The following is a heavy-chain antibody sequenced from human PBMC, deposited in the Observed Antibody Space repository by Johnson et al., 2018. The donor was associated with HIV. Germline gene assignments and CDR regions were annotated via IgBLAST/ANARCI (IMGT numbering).Heavy chain of an antibody. V-gene: IGHV3-13*01. D-gene: IGHD2-8*02. CDR2: IGTAGAT. CDR3: ASVLRGAFDM. Sequence: VQLVESGGGFVQPGGSLRLSCAASGFTFSSYDMHWVRQATGKGLEWVSAIGTAGATYYADSVKGRFTISRDNSRNTLYLQMSSLRVEDTAVYYCASVLRGAFDMWGQGTVVTVSS. J-gene: IGHJ3*02. CDR1: GFTFSSYD.